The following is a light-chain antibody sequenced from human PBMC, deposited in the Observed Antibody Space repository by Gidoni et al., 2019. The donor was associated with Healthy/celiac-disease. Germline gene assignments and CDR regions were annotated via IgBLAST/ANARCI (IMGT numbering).Light chain of an antibody. CDR1: QSVSSSY. J-gene: IGKJ2*01. CDR3: QQYGSSPQT. V-gene: IGKV3-20*01. Sequence: EIVLTQCPGTLSLSPGERATLSCRASQSVSSSYLAWYQQKPGQAPRLLLYGATSRATSIPDRFSGRGSGTDFTLTISRLEPEDFAVYYCQQYGSSPQTFGQGTKLEIK. CDR2: GAT.